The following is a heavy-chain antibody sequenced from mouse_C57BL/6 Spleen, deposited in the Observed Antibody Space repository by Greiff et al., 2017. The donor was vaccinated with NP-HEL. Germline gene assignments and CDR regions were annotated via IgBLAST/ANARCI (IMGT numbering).Heavy chain of an antibody. CDR1: GYTFTSYW. V-gene: IGHV1-59*01. D-gene: IGHD4-1*01. J-gene: IGHJ3*01. CDR2: IDPSDSYT. CDR3: ARWDSFAY. Sequence: QVQLQQPGAELVRPGTSVKLSCKASGYTFTSYWMHWVKQRPGQGLEWIGVIDPSDSYTNYNQKFKGNATLTVDTSSSTAYMQLSSLTSEDSAVYYCARWDSFAYWGQGTLVTVSA.